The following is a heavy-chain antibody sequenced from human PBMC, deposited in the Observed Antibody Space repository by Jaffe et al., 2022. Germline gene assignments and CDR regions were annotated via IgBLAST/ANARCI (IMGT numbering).Heavy chain of an antibody. CDR3: ARDKEPWEVRGVIISSWFDP. Sequence: QVQLVQSGSELKKPGASVKVSCKASGYTFTSYAMNWVRQAPGQGLEWMGWINTNTGNPTYAQGFTGRFVFSLDTSVSTAYLQISSLKAEDTAVYYCARDKEPWEVRGVIISSWFDPWGQGTLVTVSS. D-gene: IGHD3-10*01. CDR2: INTNTGNP. J-gene: IGHJ5*02. V-gene: IGHV7-4-1*02. CDR1: GYTFTSYA.